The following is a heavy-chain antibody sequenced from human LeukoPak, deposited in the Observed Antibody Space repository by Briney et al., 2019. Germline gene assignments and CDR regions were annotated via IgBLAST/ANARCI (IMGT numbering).Heavy chain of an antibody. J-gene: IGHJ3*02. Sequence: RVASVKVSCKASGYTFTGYYMHWVRQAPGQGLERMGWINPNSGGTNYAQKFQGWVTMTRDTSISTAYMELSRLRSDDTAVHYCARAHYYGSGSYYPRGAFDIWGQGTMVTVSS. CDR2: INPNSGGT. CDR3: ARAHYYGSGSYYPRGAFDI. CDR1: GYTFTGYY. D-gene: IGHD3-10*01. V-gene: IGHV1-2*04.